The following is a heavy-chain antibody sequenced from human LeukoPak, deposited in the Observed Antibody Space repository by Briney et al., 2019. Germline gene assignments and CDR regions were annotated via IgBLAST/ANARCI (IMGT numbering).Heavy chain of an antibody. CDR3: ARGPSGYHNT. V-gene: IGHV3-23*01. Sequence: PGGSLRLSCAASGFTFSSYAMSWVRQAPGKGLEWVSGISGSGGSTYYADSVKGRFTISRDNSKNTLYLQMNSLRAGDTAVYYCARGPSGYHNTGGQGTLVTVSS. CDR2: ISGSGGST. D-gene: IGHD5-12*01. CDR1: GFTFSSYA. J-gene: IGHJ4*02.